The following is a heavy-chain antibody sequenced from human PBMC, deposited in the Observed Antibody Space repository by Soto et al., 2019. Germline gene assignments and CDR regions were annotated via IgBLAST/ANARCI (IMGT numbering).Heavy chain of an antibody. CDR2: ISAYNGNT. J-gene: IGHJ4*02. CDR1: GYAFTIYF. Sequence: SVKVGCQASGYAFTIYFIRWVRQAPVQGLEWMGWISAYNGNTNYAQKLQGRVTMTTDTSTSTAYMELRSLRSDDTAVYYCARVGGSWFDYWGQGTMVTVSS. V-gene: IGHV1-18*04. CDR3: ARVGGSWFDY. D-gene: IGHD6-13*01.